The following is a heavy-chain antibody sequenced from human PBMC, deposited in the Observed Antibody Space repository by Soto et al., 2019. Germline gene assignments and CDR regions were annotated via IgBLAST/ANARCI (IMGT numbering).Heavy chain of an antibody. V-gene: IGHV1-3*01. J-gene: IGHJ4*02. D-gene: IGHD2-21*02. CDR1: GYTFTSYA. CDR2: INAGNGNT. CDR3: ARSIVVVTALDY. Sequence: ASVKVSCKASGYTFTSYAMHWVRQAPGQRLEWMGWINAGNGNTKYSQKFQGRVTITRDTSASTAYMELSSLRSEDTAVYYCARSIVVVTALDYWGKGTLVTSPQ.